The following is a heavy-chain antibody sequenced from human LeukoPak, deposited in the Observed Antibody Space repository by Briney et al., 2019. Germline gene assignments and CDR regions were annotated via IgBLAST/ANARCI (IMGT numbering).Heavy chain of an antibody. Sequence: GGSLRLSCAASGFTVSSNYMSWVRQAPGKGLEWVSVIYSGGSTYYADSVKGRFTISRDNSKNTLFLQMDSLRVEDTAVYYCVKGKDLYGALDIWGQGTMVTVSS. CDR2: IYSGGST. CDR3: VKGKDLYGALDI. V-gene: IGHV3-53*05. CDR1: GFTVSSNY. J-gene: IGHJ3*02. D-gene: IGHD3-16*01.